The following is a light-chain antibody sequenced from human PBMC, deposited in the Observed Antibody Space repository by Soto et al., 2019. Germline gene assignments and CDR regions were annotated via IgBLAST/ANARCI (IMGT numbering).Light chain of an antibody. CDR3: QQYHNWWT. V-gene: IGKV3-15*01. J-gene: IGKJ1*01. Sequence: EIVMTQSPATLSVSPGAGAPLSCRASQSVSSKLAWYQQKPGQAPRLLIYGASTRVTGIPARFSGSGSGTEFTLTISSLQSEDFAVYYCQQYHNWWTFGQGTKVDIK. CDR1: QSVSSK. CDR2: GAS.